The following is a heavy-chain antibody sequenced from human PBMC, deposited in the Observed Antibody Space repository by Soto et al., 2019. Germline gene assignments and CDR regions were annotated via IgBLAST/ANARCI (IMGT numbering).Heavy chain of an antibody. CDR2: ISYDGSNK. CDR1: GFTFSNYG. J-gene: IGHJ6*02. CDR3: AILSNNNSEGWDYYYGMDV. Sequence: QVQLVESGGGVVQPGRSLRLSCAASGFTFSNYGMHWVRQAPGKGLQWVAVISYDGSNKYYTDSVKGRFTSSRENSKNTLYLQMNSLRAEDTAVYYCAILSNNNSEGWDYYYGMDVWGQGTTVTVSS. D-gene: IGHD1-1*01. V-gene: IGHV3-30*03.